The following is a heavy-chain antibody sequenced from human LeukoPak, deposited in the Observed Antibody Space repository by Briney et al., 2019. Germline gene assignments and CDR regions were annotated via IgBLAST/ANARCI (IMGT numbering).Heavy chain of an antibody. J-gene: IGHJ4*02. CDR2: IRSKPHSYTT. D-gene: IGHD4-17*01. Sequence: GGSLRLSCAASRFTFSDAYMDWARHSPGKGLQWVGRIRSKPHSYTTDYPASLKGRFTISRDDSKNSLFLQMNNLKTDDTAVYYCTRVRHGDYFDPWGLGTLVTVSS. CDR1: RFTFSDAY. V-gene: IGHV3-72*01. CDR3: TRVRHGDYFDP.